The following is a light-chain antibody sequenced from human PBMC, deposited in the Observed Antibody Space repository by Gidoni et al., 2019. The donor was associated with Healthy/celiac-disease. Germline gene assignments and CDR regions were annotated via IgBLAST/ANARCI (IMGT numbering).Light chain of an antibody. Sequence: DIVMTQSPLSLPVTPGEPASISCRSSQSLLHSNGYNYLDWYLQKPGQSPQLLIYLGSNRASGVPARFSGSGSGTDFTLKISRVEAEDVGVYYCMQALQTPCTFGQGTKLKIK. CDR3: MQALQTPCT. CDR1: QSLLHSNGYNY. V-gene: IGKV2-28*01. CDR2: LGS. J-gene: IGKJ2*02.